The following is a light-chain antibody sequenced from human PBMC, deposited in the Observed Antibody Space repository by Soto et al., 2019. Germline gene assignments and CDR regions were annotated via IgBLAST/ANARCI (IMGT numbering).Light chain of an antibody. V-gene: IGKV1-5*03. CDR2: KAS. CDR3: QQYNSYPWT. J-gene: IGKJ1*01. CDR1: QSISSW. Sequence: DIQMTQSPSILSASVGDRVTITCRASQSISSWLAWYQQTPGKAPKVLIYKASSLESGVPSRFSGSGSGTEFTLTISSLQPDDFETYYCQQYNSYPWTFGQGTKVEIK.